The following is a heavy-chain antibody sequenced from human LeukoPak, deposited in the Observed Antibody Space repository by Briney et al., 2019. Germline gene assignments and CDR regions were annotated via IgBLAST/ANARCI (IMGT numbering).Heavy chain of an antibody. CDR1: GFIFSDYY. CDR3: AGNYDYVWGSYPYSYYYYMDV. CDR2: ISSSGSTI. V-gene: IGHV3-11*04. Sequence: GGSLRLSCAASGFIFSDYYVTWIRQAPGKGLEWVSYISSSGSTIYYADSVKGRFTISRDNAKNSLYLQMNSLRAEDTAVYYCAGNYDYVWGSYPYSYYYYMDVWGKGTTVTISS. J-gene: IGHJ6*03. D-gene: IGHD3-16*02.